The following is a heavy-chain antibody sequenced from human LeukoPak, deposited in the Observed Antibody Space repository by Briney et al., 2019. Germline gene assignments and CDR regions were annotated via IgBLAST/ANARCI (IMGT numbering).Heavy chain of an antibody. J-gene: IGHJ6*02. CDR1: GGSISSGGYY. D-gene: IGHD6-19*01. CDR2: IYYSGST. V-gene: IGHV4-31*03. Sequence: PSETLSLTCTVSGGSISSGGYYWSWIRQHPGKGLEWIGYIYYSGSTYDNPSLKSRVTISVDTSKDQFSLKLSSVTAADTAVYYCARDVLDLAVGYYYYGMDVWGQGTTVTVSS. CDR3: ARDVLDLAVGYYYYGMDV.